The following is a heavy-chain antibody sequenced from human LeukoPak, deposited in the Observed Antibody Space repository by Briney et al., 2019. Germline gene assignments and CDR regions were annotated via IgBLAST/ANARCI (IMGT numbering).Heavy chain of an antibody. J-gene: IGHJ4*02. V-gene: IGHV3-66*01. CDR3: ARARVVYYGSGSYYYFDY. D-gene: IGHD3-10*01. CDR1: GFTVSSNY. Sequence: TGGSLRLSCAASGFTVSSNYMSWVRQAPGKGLEWVSVIYSGGSTYYADSVKGRFTISRDNSKNTLYLQMNSLRAEDTAVYYCARARVVYYGSGSYYYFDYWGQGTLVTVSS. CDR2: IYSGGST.